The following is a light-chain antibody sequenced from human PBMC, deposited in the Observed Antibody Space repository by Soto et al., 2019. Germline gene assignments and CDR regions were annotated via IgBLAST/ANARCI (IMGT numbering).Light chain of an antibody. Sequence: QSVLTQPPSVSGAPGQRVTISCTGSSSNIGAGYDVHWYQQHPGTAPKLLIYGTSKRPSGVPDRFSGSKSGTSASLAITGLQAEDEAYYYCQSYDSSLVFGGGTKLTVL. CDR3: QSYDSSLV. CDR2: GTS. CDR1: SSNIGAGYD. V-gene: IGLV1-40*01. J-gene: IGLJ3*02.